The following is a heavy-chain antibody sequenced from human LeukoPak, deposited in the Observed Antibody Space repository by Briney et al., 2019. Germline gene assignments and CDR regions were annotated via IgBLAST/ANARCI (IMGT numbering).Heavy chain of an antibody. V-gene: IGHV3-30-3*01. Sequence: GGSLRLSCAASGFTFSGYAMHWVRQAPGKGLEWVAVISYDGSNKYYADSVKGRFTISRDNSKNTLYLQMNSLRAEDTAVYYCARDLYGSSDYWGQGTLVTVSS. CDR3: ARDLYGSSDY. J-gene: IGHJ4*02. CDR2: ISYDGSNK. D-gene: IGHD4-17*01. CDR1: GFTFSGYA.